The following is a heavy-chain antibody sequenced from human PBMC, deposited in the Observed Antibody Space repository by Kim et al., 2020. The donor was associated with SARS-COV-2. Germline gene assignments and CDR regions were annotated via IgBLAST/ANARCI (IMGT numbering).Heavy chain of an antibody. V-gene: IGHV5-10-1*01. CDR2: IDPSDSYT. D-gene: IGHD6-13*01. Sequence: GESLKISCKGSGYSFTSYWISWVRQMPGKGLEWMGRIDPSDSYTNYSPSFQGHVTISADKSISTAYLQWSSLKASDTAMYYCARHSYSSSPSYYYYYGMDVWGQGTTVTVSS. J-gene: IGHJ6*02. CDR1: GYSFTSYW. CDR3: ARHSYSSSPSYYYYYGMDV.